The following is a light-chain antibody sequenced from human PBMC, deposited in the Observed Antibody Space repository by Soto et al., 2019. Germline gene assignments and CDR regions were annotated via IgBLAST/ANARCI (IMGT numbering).Light chain of an antibody. CDR1: SGYSNYK. J-gene: IGLJ2*01. Sequence: QSVLTQPPSASASLGASVTLTCTLSSGYSNYKVDWYQQRPGKGPRFVMRVGTGGIVGSKGDGIPDRFSVLGSGLNRYLTIKNIQEEDESDYHCGADHGSRSNFVSGGVFGGGTQLTVL. V-gene: IGLV9-49*01. CDR2: VGTGGIVG. CDR3: GADHGSRSNFVSGGV.